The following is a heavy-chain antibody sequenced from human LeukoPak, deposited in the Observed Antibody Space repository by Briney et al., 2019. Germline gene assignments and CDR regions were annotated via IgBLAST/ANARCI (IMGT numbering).Heavy chain of an antibody. CDR2: MNPNSGNT. J-gene: IGHJ4*02. V-gene: IGHV1-8*01. CDR3: TRGSSGRRDN. Sequence: ASVKVSCKASGYTFTSCDINWVRQATGQGLEWMGWMNPNSGNTGYGQSFQGRITMTRDISIGTAYMELSNLTSEDTAIYYCTRGSSGRRDNWGQATPVTVSA. CDR1: GYTFTSCD. D-gene: IGHD6-19*01.